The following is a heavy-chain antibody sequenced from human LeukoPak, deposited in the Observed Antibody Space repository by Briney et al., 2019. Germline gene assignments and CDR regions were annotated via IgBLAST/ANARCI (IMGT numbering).Heavy chain of an antibody. Sequence: QPGGSLRLSCAASGFTFSGYEMNWVRQAPGKGLEWVSYIIGRGSTIYYADSVEGRFTISRDNSKNTLYLQMNSLRAEDTAVYYCAKDLSIAVAGSFDYWGQGTLVTVSS. CDR2: IIGRGSTI. CDR3: AKDLSIAVAGSFDY. J-gene: IGHJ4*02. D-gene: IGHD6-19*01. V-gene: IGHV3-48*03. CDR1: GFTFSGYE.